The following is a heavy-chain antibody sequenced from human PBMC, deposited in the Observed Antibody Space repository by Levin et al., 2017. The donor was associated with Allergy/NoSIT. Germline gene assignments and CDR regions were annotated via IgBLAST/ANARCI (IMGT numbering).Heavy chain of an antibody. CDR3: VGVTTYYRDY. CDR2: IRNKANSYTT. D-gene: IGHD1-14*01. Sequence: GGSLRLSCAASGFIFSDHYMDWVRQAPGKGLEWVGRIRNKANSYTTEYAASVKGRFTISRDDSKNSLFLQMNSLKTEDTAVYYCVGVTTYYRDYWGQGTLVTVSS. CDR1: GFIFSDHY. V-gene: IGHV3-72*01. J-gene: IGHJ4*02.